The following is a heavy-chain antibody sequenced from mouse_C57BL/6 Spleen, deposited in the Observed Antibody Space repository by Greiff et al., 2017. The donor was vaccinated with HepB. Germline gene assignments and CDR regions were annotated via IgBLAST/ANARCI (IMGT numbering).Heavy chain of an antibody. CDR1: GYTFTDHT. D-gene: IGHD1-1*01. Sequence: QVQLQQSDAELVKPGASVKISCKVSGYTFTDHTIHWMKQRPEQGLEWIGYIYPRDGSTKYNEKFKGKATLTADKSSSTAYMQLNSLTSEDSAVYFCARNSYYYGSSYGAMDYWGQGTSVTVSS. CDR2: IYPRDGST. J-gene: IGHJ4*01. V-gene: IGHV1-78*01. CDR3: ARNSYYYGSSYGAMDY.